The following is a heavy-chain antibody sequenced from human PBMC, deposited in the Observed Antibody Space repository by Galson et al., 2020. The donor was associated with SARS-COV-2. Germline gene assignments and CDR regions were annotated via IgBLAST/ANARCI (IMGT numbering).Heavy chain of an antibody. D-gene: IGHD4-4*01. CDR1: GYTFTSYY. Sequence: ALVKVSCKASGYTFTSYYMHWVRQAPGQGLEWMGIINPSGGSTSYAQKFQGRVTMTRDTSTSTVYMELSSLRSEDTAVYYCARDPTVTTHLGEYRYNYYGMDVWGQGTTVTVSS. CDR2: INPSGGST. J-gene: IGHJ6*02. V-gene: IGHV1-46*01. CDR3: ARDPTVTTHLGEYRYNYYGMDV.